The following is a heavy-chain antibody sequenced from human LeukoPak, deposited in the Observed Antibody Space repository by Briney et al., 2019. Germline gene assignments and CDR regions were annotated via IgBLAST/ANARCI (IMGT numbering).Heavy chain of an antibody. V-gene: IGHV3-23*01. Sequence: GGSLRLSCAASGFTFSSYAMSWVRQAPGKGLEWVSTFSGSGGSTHYADSVKGRFTISRDNSKKTLNLQMNSLRAEDTAVYYCAKEYDRSGYEGTGFDYWGQGTLVTVSS. J-gene: IGHJ4*02. CDR2: FSGSGGST. CDR1: GFTFSSYA. D-gene: IGHD3-22*01. CDR3: AKEYDRSGYEGTGFDY.